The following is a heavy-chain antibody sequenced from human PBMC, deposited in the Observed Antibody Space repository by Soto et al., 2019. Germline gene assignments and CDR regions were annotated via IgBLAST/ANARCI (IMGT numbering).Heavy chain of an antibody. Sequence: SETLSLTCTVSVDSFTSDNKYWSWIRQPPGKALEWIAYIRSIGSTNYNPSLKSRVTISRDTSKNQFSLKMTSVTAEDTAVYYCARSGGGSGWLGGQGTLVTVSS. J-gene: IGHJ4*02. CDR3: ARSGGGSGWL. CDR2: IRSIGST. CDR1: VDSFTSDNKY. V-gene: IGHV4-61*01. D-gene: IGHD6-19*01.